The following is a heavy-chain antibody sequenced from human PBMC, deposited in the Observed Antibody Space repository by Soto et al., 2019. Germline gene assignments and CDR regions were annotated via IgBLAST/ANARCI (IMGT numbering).Heavy chain of an antibody. CDR3: ARDGSNGGYFDY. Sequence: QVQLVQSGAEVKKPGASVKVSCKASGYTFTTYGISWVRQAPGQGLEWMGWISAYNGNTNYAQRLQGRVTMTTDTYTSTDYMELRSLTSDDTAVYYCARDGSNGGYFDYWGQGTLVTVSS. D-gene: IGHD2-8*01. V-gene: IGHV1-18*01. CDR2: ISAYNGNT. J-gene: IGHJ4*02. CDR1: GYTFTTYG.